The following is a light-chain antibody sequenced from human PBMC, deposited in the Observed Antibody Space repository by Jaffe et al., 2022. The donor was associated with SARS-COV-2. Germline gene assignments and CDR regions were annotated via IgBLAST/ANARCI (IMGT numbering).Light chain of an antibody. J-gene: IGKJ1*01. CDR3: QQSYSTPWT. Sequence: DIQMTQSPSSLSASVGDRVTISCRASQFVSGYVNWYQQTPGKVPKLLIFAASNLQSGGPSRFSGSGSGSDFALTITNLQPEDFATYYCQQSYSTPWTFGQGTKVEI. CDR2: AAS. CDR1: QFVSGY. V-gene: IGKV1-39*01.